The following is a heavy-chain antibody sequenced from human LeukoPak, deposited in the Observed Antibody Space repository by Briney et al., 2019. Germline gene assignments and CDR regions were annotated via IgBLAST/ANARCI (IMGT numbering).Heavy chain of an antibody. CDR2: IYTSGST. V-gene: IGHV4-4*09. Sequence: SETLSLTCTVSGGSISSYYRSWIRQPPGKGLEWIGYIYTSGSTNYNPSLKSRVTISVDTSKNQFSLKLSSVTAADTAVYYCARHCSGGSCYSPWFDPWGQGTLVTVSS. CDR3: ARHCSGGSCYSPWFDP. CDR1: GGSISSYY. D-gene: IGHD2-15*01. J-gene: IGHJ5*02.